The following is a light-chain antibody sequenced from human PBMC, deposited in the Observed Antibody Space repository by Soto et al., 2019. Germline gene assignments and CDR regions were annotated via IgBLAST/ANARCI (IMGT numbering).Light chain of an antibody. J-gene: IGKJ3*01. CDR2: GAS. Sequence: PGERATLSCRASQRFSKSYLAWYKQKPGQAPRLLIYGASSRATGIPDRFSGSGSWTDFTPTITRLEPEDFAVYYFQHYRSSPFTFDPAPNVVIK. CDR1: QRFSKSY. CDR3: QHYRSSPFT. V-gene: IGKV3-20*01.